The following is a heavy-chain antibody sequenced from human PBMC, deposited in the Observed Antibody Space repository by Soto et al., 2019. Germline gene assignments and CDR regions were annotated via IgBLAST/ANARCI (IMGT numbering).Heavy chain of an antibody. CDR3: ARLPGATGVLNFDY. CDR2: INHSGST. V-gene: IGHV4-34*01. CDR1: GGSFSGYY. J-gene: IGHJ4*02. Sequence: QVQLQQWGAGLLKPSETLSLTCAVYGGSFSGYYWSWIRQPPGKGLEWIGEINHSGSTNYNPSLTSRVTISVDTSKNQFALKLSSVTAADTAVYYCARLPGATGVLNFDYWGQGTLVTVSS. D-gene: IGHD1-26*01.